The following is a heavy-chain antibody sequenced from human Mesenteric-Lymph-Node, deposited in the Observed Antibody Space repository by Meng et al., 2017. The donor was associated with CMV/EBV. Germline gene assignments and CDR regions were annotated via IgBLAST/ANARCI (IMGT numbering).Heavy chain of an antibody. J-gene: IGHJ4*02. V-gene: IGHV3-30-3*01. D-gene: IGHD5-18*01. CDR3: AKQSSGGYTYVSYYFDS. Sequence: GESLKISCAASGFTFSSYAMHWVRQAPGKGLEWVAVISYDGSNKYYADSVKGRFTISRDNYQNTVSLQLNNLRPEDTATYYCAKQSSGGYTYVSYYFDSWGQGALVTVSS. CDR2: ISYDGSNK. CDR1: GFTFSSYA.